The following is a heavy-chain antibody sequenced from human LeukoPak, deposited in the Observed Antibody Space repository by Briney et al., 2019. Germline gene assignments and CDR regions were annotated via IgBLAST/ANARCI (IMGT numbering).Heavy chain of an antibody. CDR1: GGTFSSYA. CDR2: INPTGTGT. V-gene: IGHV1-46*01. D-gene: IGHD2-8*02. J-gene: IGHJ4*02. Sequence: GASVKVSCKASGGTFSSYAISWVRQAPGQGLEWMGLINPTGTGTNYAQKFRGRVTLTRDTSTTTVYMELSSLRSEDTAVYYCAREESGGYFDCWGQGTPVTVSS. CDR3: AREESGGYFDC.